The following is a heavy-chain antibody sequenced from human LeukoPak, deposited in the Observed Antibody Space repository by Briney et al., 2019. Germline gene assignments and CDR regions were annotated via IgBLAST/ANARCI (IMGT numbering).Heavy chain of an antibody. CDR3: ARDYGDQDFDY. CDR1: GFTFSSYA. J-gene: IGHJ4*02. V-gene: IGHV3-30-3*01. Sequence: GGSLRLSCAASGFTFSSYAMHWVRQAPGKGLEWVAVIPYDGSNKYYADSVKGRFTISRDNSKNTLYLQMNSLRAEDTAVYYCARDYGDQDFDYWGQGTLVTVSS. CDR2: IPYDGSNK. D-gene: IGHD4-17*01.